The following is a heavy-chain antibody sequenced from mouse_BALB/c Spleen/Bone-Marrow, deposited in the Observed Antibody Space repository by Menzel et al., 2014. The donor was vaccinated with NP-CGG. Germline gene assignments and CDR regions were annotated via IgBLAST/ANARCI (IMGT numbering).Heavy chain of an antibody. V-gene: IGHV1S29*02. D-gene: IGHD1-2*01. CDR3: ATRFITTAGY. CDR2: VYPYNGGT. CDR1: GYTFTDYN. J-gene: IGHJ2*01. Sequence: VQLQQPGPELVKPGASVKISCKASGYTFTDYNMHWVKQSHGKSLEWIGYVYPYNGGTGYNQKFKSKATLTVDNSSSTAYMELHSLTSEDSAVYYCATRFITTAGYWGQGTTLTVSS.